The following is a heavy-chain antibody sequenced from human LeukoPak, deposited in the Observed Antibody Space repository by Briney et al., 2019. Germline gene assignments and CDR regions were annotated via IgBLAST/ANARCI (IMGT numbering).Heavy chain of an antibody. CDR1: GGSISSYY. J-gene: IGHJ4*02. CDR2: IYYIGST. V-gene: IGHV4-59*01. Sequence: SETLSLTCTVSGGSISSYYWSWIRQPPGKGLEWIGYIYYIGSTNYNPSLKSRVTISVDTSKSHFSLKLSSVTAADTAVYYCARVVGATGSSDYWGQGTLVTVSS. CDR3: ARVVGATGSSDY. D-gene: IGHD1-26*01.